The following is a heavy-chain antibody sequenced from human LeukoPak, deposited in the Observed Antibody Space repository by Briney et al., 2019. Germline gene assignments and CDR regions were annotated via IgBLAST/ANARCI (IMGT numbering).Heavy chain of an antibody. Sequence: GGSLRLSCAASGFTISSNYMSWVRQAPGKGLEWVSVIYSGGSTYYADSVKGRFTISRDNSKNTLYLQMNSLRAEDTAVYYCARGPDFVVVPAAISYYYYYMDVWGKGTTVTVSS. J-gene: IGHJ6*03. CDR2: IYSGGST. V-gene: IGHV3-53*01. CDR3: ARGPDFVVVPAAISYYYYYMDV. D-gene: IGHD2-2*02. CDR1: GFTISSNY.